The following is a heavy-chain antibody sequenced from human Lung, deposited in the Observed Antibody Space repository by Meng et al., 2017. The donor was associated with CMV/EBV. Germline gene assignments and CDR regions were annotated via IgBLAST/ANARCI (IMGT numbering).Heavy chain of an antibody. CDR2: IYYSGST. CDR1: GGSISSYY. CDR3: ARCGYYYDSSGYYLNWFDP. V-gene: IGHV4-59*01. D-gene: IGHD3-22*01. J-gene: IGHJ5*02. Sequence: QVQLQESGPGLVMPSETPSLTCTVSGGSISSYYWSGIRQPPGKGLEWSGYIYYSGSTNYNPSLKSRVTISVDTSKNQFSLKLSSVTAADTAVYYCARCGYYYDSSGYYLNWFDPWGQGTLGTVSA.